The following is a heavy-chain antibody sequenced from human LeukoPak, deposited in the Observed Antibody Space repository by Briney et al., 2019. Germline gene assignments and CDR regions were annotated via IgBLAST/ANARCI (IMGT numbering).Heavy chain of an antibody. CDR2: ISGSGDSI. D-gene: IGHD3-10*01. CDR3: AKGGSYYGSGSYYNEPFNY. V-gene: IGHV3-23*01. Sequence: PGGSLRLSCAASGFTFSSLAMSWVRQAPGKGLEWVSAISGSGDSIYYTDSVKGRFTISRDNSKNTLYLQMNSLRAEDTAVYYCAKGGSYYGSGSYYNEPFNYWGQGTLVTVYS. J-gene: IGHJ4*02. CDR1: GFTFSSLA.